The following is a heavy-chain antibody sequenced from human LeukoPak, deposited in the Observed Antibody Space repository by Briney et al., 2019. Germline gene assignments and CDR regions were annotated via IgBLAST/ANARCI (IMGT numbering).Heavy chain of an antibody. CDR2: INWNGGST. CDR1: GFTFDDYG. CDR3: ARASPSSITMVRGAPYFDY. V-gene: IGHV3-20*04. Sequence: GGSLRLSCAASGFTFDDYGMSWVRQAPGKGLEWVSGINWNGGSTGYADSVKGRFTISRDNAKNSLYLQMNSLRAEDTALYYCARASPSSITMVRGAPYFDYWGQGTLVTVSS. D-gene: IGHD3-10*01. J-gene: IGHJ4*02.